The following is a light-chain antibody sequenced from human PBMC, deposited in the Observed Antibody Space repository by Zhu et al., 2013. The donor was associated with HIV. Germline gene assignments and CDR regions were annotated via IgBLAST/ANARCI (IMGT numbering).Light chain of an antibody. CDR3: QAWDSSTDVA. Sequence: SYELTQSPSVSVSPGQTASITCSGDKLGDKYACWYQQKPGQSPVLVIYQDSKRPSGIPERFSGSNSGNTATLTISGTQAMDEADYYCQAWDSSTDVAFGGGTKLTVL. CDR2: QDS. V-gene: IGLV3-1*01. CDR1: KLGDKY. J-gene: IGLJ2*01.